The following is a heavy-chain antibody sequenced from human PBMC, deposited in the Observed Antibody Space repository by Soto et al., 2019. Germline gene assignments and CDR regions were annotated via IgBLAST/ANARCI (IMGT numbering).Heavy chain of an antibody. CDR1: GYTFTNYG. D-gene: IGHD6-13*01. Sequence: GASVKVSCKASGYTFTNYGISWVRQAPGQGLEWMGWISPYNGKRNYAQKIQGRVTMTTDTSTRTSSMDLRSLRYDDTAVYYCARDSLTGTEVGTVWFDSWGQGTLVTVSS. J-gene: IGHJ5*01. V-gene: IGHV1-18*04. CDR2: ISPYNGKR. CDR3: ARDSLTGTEVGTVWFDS.